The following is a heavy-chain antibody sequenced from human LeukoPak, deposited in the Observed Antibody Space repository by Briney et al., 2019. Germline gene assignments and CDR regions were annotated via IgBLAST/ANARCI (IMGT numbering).Heavy chain of an antibody. CDR3: ANSLWFGDLLYGFDP. CDR2: IYSGGDA. J-gene: IGHJ5*02. Sequence: PGGSLRLSCAASGFTVSSNNMSWVRQAPGKGLEWVSVIYSGGDAYYAGSVKGRFTISRDISKNTLYLQMNSLRAEDTAVYYCANSLWFGDLLYGFDPWGQGTLVTVSS. D-gene: IGHD3-10*01. V-gene: IGHV3-53*01. CDR1: GFTVSSNN.